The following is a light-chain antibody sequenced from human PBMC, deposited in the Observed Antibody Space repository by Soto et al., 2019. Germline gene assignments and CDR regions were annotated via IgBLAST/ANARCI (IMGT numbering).Light chain of an antibody. CDR2: DAS. J-gene: IGKJ4*01. Sequence: EIVLTQSHGTLSLSPGERATLSCRASQSVSSYLAWYQQKPGQAPRLLIYDASNRATGIPARFSGSGSGTDFTPTISSLEPEDFAVYYCQQRSNWLTFGGGTKVAI. CDR3: QQRSNWLT. CDR1: QSVSSY. V-gene: IGKV3-11*01.